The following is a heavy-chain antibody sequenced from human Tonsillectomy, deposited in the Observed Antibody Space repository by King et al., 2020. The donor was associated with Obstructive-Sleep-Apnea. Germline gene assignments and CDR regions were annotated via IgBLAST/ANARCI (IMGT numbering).Heavy chain of an antibody. J-gene: IGHJ4*02. V-gene: IGHV4-59*01. Sequence: QLQESGPGLVKPSETLSLTCTVSGGSIGSYYWSWIRQPPGKGLEYVGYVWYSGSTNYSPSLKSRLTISVDSSQNQFSLQLSSVTAAATAVYYCARDRPPSDYWGQGSLVTVSS. CDR3: ARDRPPSDY. CDR1: GGSIGSYY. CDR2: VWYSGST.